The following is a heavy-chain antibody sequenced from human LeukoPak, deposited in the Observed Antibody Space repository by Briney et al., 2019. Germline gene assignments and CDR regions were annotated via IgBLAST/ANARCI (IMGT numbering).Heavy chain of an antibody. CDR3: AKHLRATNTYIFFGLDV. Sequence: PGGSLRLSCAAPGFTFKDYGMTWVRQPPGKGLEWVSGINWNGGGTDYADSVKGRFTISRDNAKNSLYLQMTSLGPEVTALYYCAKHLRATNTYIFFGLDVWGQGTTVTVSS. CDR2: INWNGGGT. CDR1: GFTFKDYG. V-gene: IGHV3-20*04. D-gene: IGHD1-26*01. J-gene: IGHJ6*02.